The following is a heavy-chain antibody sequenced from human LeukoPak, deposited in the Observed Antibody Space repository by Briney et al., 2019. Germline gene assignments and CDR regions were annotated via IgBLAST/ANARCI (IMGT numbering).Heavy chain of an antibody. CDR2: ISNDGSSI. Sequence: GGSLRLSCVASGFPFSSYRMHWVRQAPGEGLEWVAFISNDGSSIYYADSVKGRFTIPRDNSKSTLYLQMNSLRAEDTAVYYCAREVWGSSFDSWGQGTLVTVSS. CDR1: GFPFSSYR. D-gene: IGHD3-16*01. J-gene: IGHJ4*02. V-gene: IGHV3-30-3*01. CDR3: AREVWGSSFDS.